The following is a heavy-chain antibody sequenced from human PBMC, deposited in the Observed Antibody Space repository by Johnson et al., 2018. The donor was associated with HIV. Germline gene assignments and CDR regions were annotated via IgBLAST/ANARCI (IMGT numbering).Heavy chain of an antibody. CDR1: GFTFSSYA. V-gene: IGHV3-20*04. CDR2: INWNGGST. J-gene: IGHJ3*02. Sequence: VQLVESGGGVVQPGRSLRLSCAASGFTFSSYAMHWVRQAPGKGLEWVSGINWNGGSTGYADSVKGRFTISRDNAKNSLYLQMNSLRAEDTALYYCARAFLSHYYDSSGPVDIWGQGTMVTVSS. CDR3: ARAFLSHYYDSSGPVDI. D-gene: IGHD3-22*01.